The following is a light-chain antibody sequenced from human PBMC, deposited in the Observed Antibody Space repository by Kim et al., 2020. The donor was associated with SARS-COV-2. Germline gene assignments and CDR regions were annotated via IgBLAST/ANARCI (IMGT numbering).Light chain of an antibody. V-gene: IGLV3-21*04. CDR3: QVWDSSSDHPGVV. CDR1: NMGSKG. J-gene: IGLJ2*01. CDR2: YDS. Sequence: GKTARITCGGNNMGSKGVHCYQQKPGQAPVLVIYYDSDRPSGIPERFSGSNSGNTATLTISRVEAGDEADYYCQVWDSSSDHPGVVFGGGTQLTVL.